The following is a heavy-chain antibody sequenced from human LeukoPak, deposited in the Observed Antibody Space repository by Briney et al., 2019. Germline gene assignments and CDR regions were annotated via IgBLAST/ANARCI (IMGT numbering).Heavy chain of an antibody. CDR3: ARALYTAMVMNYFDY. J-gene: IGHJ4*02. CDR2: ISSSGSTI. CDR1: GFTFSSYE. Sequence: GGSLRLSCAASGFTFSSYEMNWVRQAPGKGLEWVSYISSSGSTIYYSDSVKGRFTISRDNSKNTLYLQMNSLRAEDTAVYYCARALYTAMVMNYFDYWGQGTLVTVSS. D-gene: IGHD5-18*01. V-gene: IGHV3-48*03.